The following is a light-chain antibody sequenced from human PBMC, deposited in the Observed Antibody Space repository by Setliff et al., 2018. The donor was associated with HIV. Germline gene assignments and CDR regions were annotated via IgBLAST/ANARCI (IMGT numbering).Light chain of an antibody. V-gene: IGLV2-11*01. CDR1: SSDVGGYNF. CDR2: DVT. Sequence: QSALTQPRSVSGSPGQSVTISCTGTSSDVGGYNFASWYQQRPGKAPKLMIYDVTKRPSGVPDRFSGSKSGNTASLTISGPQAEDEADYYCCSYAGSHTFVFGTGTKVTVL. J-gene: IGLJ1*01. CDR3: CSYAGSHTFV.